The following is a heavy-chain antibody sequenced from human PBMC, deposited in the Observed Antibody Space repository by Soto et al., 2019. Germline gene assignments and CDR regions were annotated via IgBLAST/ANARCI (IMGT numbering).Heavy chain of an antibody. D-gene: IGHD3-16*01. CDR1: GVTFKDYG. CDR3: ARDGWGSNCYFDL. V-gene: IGHV3-30*03. Sequence: PGGSLRLSCGAPGVTFKDYGTHWVRQAPGKGLEWVAFISYDGKQTYYADSVKGRFTISKDKSKRTLFLQMNSLRVDDTAVYYCARDGWGSNCYFDLRGRGTLVTVCS. CDR2: ISYDGKQT. J-gene: IGHJ2*01.